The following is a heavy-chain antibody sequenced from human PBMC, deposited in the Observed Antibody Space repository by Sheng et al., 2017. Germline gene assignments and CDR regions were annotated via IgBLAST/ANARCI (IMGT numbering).Heavy chain of an antibody. Sequence: EVQLVESGGGLVKPWGVPSRLSCAASGFTFSSYSMNWVRQAPGKGLEWVSSISSSSSYIYYADSVKGRFTISRDNAKNSLYLQMNSLRAEDTAVYYCAGVVIATDKSYYYGMDVWGQGTTVTVSS. V-gene: IGHV3-21*01. CDR2: ISSSSSYI. CDR3: AGVVIATDKSYYYGMDV. J-gene: IGHJ6*02. D-gene: IGHD2-21*01. CDR1: GFTFSSYS.